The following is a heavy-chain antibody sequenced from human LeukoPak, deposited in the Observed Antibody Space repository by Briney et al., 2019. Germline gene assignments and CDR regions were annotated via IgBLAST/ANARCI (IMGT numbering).Heavy chain of an antibody. D-gene: IGHD1-26*01. V-gene: IGHV5-51*01. Sequence: GESLKISCKGSGYSFTSSWIGWVRQMPGKGLEWMGILYPGDSDTRYSPSFQGQVTISADKSISTAYLQWSSLKASDTAMYYCARQGGIVGANTYFDYWGQGTRVTVSS. CDR3: ARQGGIVGANTYFDY. CDR2: LYPGDSDT. J-gene: IGHJ4*02. CDR1: GYSFTSSW.